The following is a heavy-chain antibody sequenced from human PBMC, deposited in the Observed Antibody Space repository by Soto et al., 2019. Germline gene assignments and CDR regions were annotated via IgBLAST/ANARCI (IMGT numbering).Heavy chain of an antibody. D-gene: IGHD6-13*01. J-gene: IGHJ4*02. CDR3: ARGLAAGDY. CDR2: INPSGGST. V-gene: IGHV1-46*01. CDR1: GYTFTNYY. Sequence: QVQLVQSGAEVKNPGASVKVSCKASGYTFTNYYIHWVRQAPGQGLEWMAIINPSGGSTNYAQKFQGRVTLARDTFTSTVYMELSSLRSEDTAIYYCARGLAAGDYWDQGTLVTVSS.